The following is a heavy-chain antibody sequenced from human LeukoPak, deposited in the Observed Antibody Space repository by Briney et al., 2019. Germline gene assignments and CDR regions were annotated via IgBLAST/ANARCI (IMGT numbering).Heavy chain of an antibody. Sequence: ASVKVSCKASGYTFTGYYMHWVRQAPGQGLEWMGWINTDTGNPTYAQGFTGRFVFSLDTSVNTAYLQISSLKAEDTAVYFCARAERWLQNDHWGQGTLVTVSS. CDR3: ARAERWLQNDH. CDR2: INTDTGNP. D-gene: IGHD5-24*01. V-gene: IGHV7-4-1*02. CDR1: GYTFTGYY. J-gene: IGHJ4*02.